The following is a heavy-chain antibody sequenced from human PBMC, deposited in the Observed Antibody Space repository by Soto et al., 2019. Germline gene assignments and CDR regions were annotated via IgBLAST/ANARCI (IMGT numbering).Heavy chain of an antibody. CDR1: GYTFTSYA. D-gene: IGHD6-19*01. J-gene: IGHJ1*01. CDR3: ARVSSGALGYFQH. CDR2: INAGNGNT. V-gene: IGHV1-3*01. Sequence: QVQLVQSGAEVKKPGASVKVSCKASGYTFTSYAMHWVRQAPGQRLEWMGWINAGNGNTKYSQKFQGRVTITRDTSASTAYMELSSLRSEDTAVYYCARVSSGALGYFQHWGQGPLVTVSS.